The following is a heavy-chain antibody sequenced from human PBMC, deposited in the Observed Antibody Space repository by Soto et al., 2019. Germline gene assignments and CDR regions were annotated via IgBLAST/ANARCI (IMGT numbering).Heavy chain of an antibody. CDR3: ARDMGSHSQFIFEY. Sequence: QVQLVESGGGVVQPGRALRLSCAASGFNFDVYAMHWVRQAPGKGLEWVAIISYDGGNEYYADSVKGRFTISRDNSRNTLSLKMNSLRAEDTDVYYWARDMGSHSQFIFEYWGQGALVTVSS. CDR1: GFNFDVYA. CDR2: ISYDGGNE. D-gene: IGHD3-10*01. V-gene: IGHV3-30-3*01. J-gene: IGHJ4*02.